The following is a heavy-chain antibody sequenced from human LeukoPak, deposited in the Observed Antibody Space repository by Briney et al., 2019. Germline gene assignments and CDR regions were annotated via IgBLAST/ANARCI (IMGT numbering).Heavy chain of an antibody. V-gene: IGHV3-74*01. D-gene: IGHD3-10*01. CDR1: GFTFSSYW. J-gene: IGHJ4*02. CDR2: INSDGSST. Sequence: GGSLRLSCAASGFTFSSYWMHWVRQAPGKGLVWVSRINSDGSSTSYADSVKGRFTISRDNAKNTLYLQMNSLRAEDMALYYCAKDTHPRGRYFDYWGQGTLVTVSS. CDR3: AKDTHPRGRYFDY.